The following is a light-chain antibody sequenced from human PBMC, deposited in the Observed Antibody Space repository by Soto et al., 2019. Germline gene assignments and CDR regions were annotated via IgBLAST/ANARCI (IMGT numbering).Light chain of an antibody. CDR2: DAS. CDR1: QDIRNF. CDR3: QQYDYLPRWT. V-gene: IGKV1-33*01. Sequence: DIHMTQSRSSLSASVGDRVTITCQASQDIRNFLNWYQKKPGRAPKLLIYDASNLERGVPSRFSGSGSGTYFTFTISSLQPEDFATYFCQQYDYLPRWTFGQGTKVDIK. J-gene: IGKJ1*01.